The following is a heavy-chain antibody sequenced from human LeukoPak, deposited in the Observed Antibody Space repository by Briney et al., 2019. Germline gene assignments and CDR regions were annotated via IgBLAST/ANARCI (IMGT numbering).Heavy chain of an antibody. J-gene: IGHJ5*02. CDR3: ARFSRDVRIQLWFAGWFDP. V-gene: IGHV4-59*12. CDR1: GGSISSYY. CDR2: IYYSGST. Sequence: SETLSLTCTVSGGSISSYYWSWIRQPPGKGLEWIGYIYYSGSTNYNPSLKSRVTISVDTSKNQFSLKLSSVTAADTAVYYCARFSRDVRIQLWFAGWFDPWGQGTLVTVSS. D-gene: IGHD5-18*01.